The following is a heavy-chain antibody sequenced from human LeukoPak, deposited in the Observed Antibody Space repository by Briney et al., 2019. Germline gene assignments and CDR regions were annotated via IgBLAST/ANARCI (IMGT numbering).Heavy chain of an antibody. V-gene: IGHV3-7*03. D-gene: IGHD4-17*01. Sequence: GGSLRLSCEASGFTFSTYWMTWVRQPPGKGLEWVASINQGGSGKYYVDSVKGRFTISRDNAQKSLYLQMNSLRVDDTAVYYCARAVTSTEGYWGQGTLVTVSS. J-gene: IGHJ4*02. CDR2: INQGGSGK. CDR3: ARAVTSTEGY. CDR1: GFTFSTYW.